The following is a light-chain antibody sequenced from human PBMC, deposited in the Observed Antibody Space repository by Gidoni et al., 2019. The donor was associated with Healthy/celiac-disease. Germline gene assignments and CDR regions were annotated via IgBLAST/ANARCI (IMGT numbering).Light chain of an antibody. Sequence: DIQMTQSPSSLSASVGDRVTITCRASQSIRSYLNWYQQKPVKAPKLLIYASSSLQSGVPSRFIVIGSGTDFTLTISSLQPEDFATYYCQQSYSTRMYSFGQGTKLEIK. J-gene: IGKJ2*03. CDR3: QQSYSTRMYS. CDR2: ASS. CDR1: QSIRSY. V-gene: IGKV1-39*01.